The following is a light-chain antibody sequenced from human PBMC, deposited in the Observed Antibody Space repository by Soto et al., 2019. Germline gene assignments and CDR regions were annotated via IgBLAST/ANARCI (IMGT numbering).Light chain of an antibody. Sequence: QSVLTQPPSVSAAPGQKVTISCSGSSSNIGNYDVSWYQQLPGTAPKLLIYENNKRPSGIPDRFAGSKSGTSATLGITGLRTGDEADYYCGVWDSSLSGGVFGGGTALTVL. J-gene: IGLJ2*01. CDR2: ENN. CDR1: SSNIGNYD. CDR3: GVWDSSLSGGV. V-gene: IGLV1-51*01.